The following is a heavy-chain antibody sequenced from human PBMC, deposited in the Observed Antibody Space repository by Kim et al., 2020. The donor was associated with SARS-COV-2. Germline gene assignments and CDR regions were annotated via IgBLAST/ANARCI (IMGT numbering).Heavy chain of an antibody. J-gene: IGHJ4*02. CDR3: ARDLDCSSTSCRDY. D-gene: IGHD2-2*01. V-gene: IGHV4-30-2*05. Sequence: NPSLKRRVTISVDTSKNQFSLKLSSVTAADTAVYYCARDLDCSSTSCRDYWGQGTLVTVSS.